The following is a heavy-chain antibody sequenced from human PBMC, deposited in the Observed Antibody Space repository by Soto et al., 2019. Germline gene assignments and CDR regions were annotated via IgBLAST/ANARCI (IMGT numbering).Heavy chain of an antibody. V-gene: IGHV3-33*08. CDR1: GFTFSNYA. CDR3: AREIGYSSTWPAY. Sequence: SLRLSCAASGFTFSNYAMSWVRQAPGKGLEWVAVIGSGGKNENYGDSVKGRFTVFRDNSRNTLYLQMNSLRVEDTAVYFCAREIGYSSTWPAYWGQGTLVTVSS. CDR2: IGSGGKNE. D-gene: IGHD6-13*01. J-gene: IGHJ4*02.